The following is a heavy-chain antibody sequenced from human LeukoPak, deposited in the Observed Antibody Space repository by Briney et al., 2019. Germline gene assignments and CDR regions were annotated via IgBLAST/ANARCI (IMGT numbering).Heavy chain of an antibody. CDR3: ARRIFGAGPLRAFDY. D-gene: IGHD3-10*02. V-gene: IGHV5-10-1*01. J-gene: IGHJ4*02. Sequence: GESLKISCKGSGDSFTSYWISWVRQMPGKGLEWMGRIDPTDSYSNYSPSFQGHVTISADKSINTAYLQWSSLKASDTAMYYCARRIFGAGPLRAFDYWGQGTLVTVSS. CDR2: IDPTDSYS. CDR1: GDSFTSYW.